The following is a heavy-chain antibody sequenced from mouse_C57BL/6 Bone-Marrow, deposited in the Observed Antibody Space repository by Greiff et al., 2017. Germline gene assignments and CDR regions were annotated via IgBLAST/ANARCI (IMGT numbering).Heavy chain of an antibody. CDR2: ISSGSSTI. CDR1: GFTFSDYG. V-gene: IGHV5-17*01. CDR3: ARNHYYGSSLYYAMDY. D-gene: IGHD1-1*01. Sequence: EVKLVESGGGLVKPGGSLKLSCAASGFTFSDYGMHWVRQAPEKGLEWVAYISSGSSTIYYADTVKGRFTISRDNAKNTLFLQMTSLRSEDTAMYYCARNHYYGSSLYYAMDYWGQGTSVTVSS. J-gene: IGHJ4*01.